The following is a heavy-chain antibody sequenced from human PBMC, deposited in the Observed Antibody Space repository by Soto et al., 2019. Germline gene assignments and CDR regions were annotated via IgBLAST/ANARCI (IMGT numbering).Heavy chain of an antibody. V-gene: IGHV4-31*03. CDR2: IYYSGST. CDR3: ATVVNHDPLTGYYRGMEMDL. Sequence: SETLSLTCTVSGGSISSGGYYWSWIRQHPGKGLEWIGYIYYSGSTYYNPSLKSRVTISVDTSKNQFSLKLSSVTAADTAVYYCATVVNHDPLTGYYRGMEMDLWGQGTTVTVSS. D-gene: IGHD3-9*01. J-gene: IGHJ6*02. CDR1: GGSISSGGYY.